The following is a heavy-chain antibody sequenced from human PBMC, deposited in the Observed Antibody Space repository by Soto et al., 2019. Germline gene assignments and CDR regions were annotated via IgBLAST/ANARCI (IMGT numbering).Heavy chain of an antibody. CDR2: IKSKTDGGTT. CDR3: TTETSYYDSSGYYYYYYGMDV. V-gene: IGHV3-15*01. J-gene: IGHJ6*02. Sequence: PGGSLRLSCAASGFTFSNAWMSWVRQAPGKGLEWVGRIKSKTDGGTTDYAAPVKGRFTISRDDSKNTLYLQMNSLKTEDTAVYYCTTETSYYDSSGYYYYYYGMDVWGQGTTVTVSS. D-gene: IGHD3-22*01. CDR1: GFTFSNAW.